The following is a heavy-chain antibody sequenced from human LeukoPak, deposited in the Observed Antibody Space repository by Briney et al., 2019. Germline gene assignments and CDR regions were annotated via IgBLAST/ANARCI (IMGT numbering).Heavy chain of an antibody. CDR2: INGDGSDI. J-gene: IGHJ4*02. CDR1: GLTFRNYW. D-gene: IGHD1-1*01. Sequence: PGGSQRLSCAVSGLTFRNYWMHWVRQAPGNGLVWVSRINGDGSDISYADSVKGRFTISRDNAKNTLSLQMNSLTDDDTALYYCTGGFGHNWSPFENWGQGTLVTVSS. V-gene: IGHV3-74*01. CDR3: TGGFGHNWSPFEN.